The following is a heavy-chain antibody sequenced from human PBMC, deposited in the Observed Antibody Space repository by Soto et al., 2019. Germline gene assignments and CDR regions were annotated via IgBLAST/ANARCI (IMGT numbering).Heavy chain of an antibody. J-gene: IGHJ4*02. V-gene: IGHV3-30*18. D-gene: IGHD5-18*01. CDR3: AKDIVRYTYGACDY. Sequence: QVQLVESVGAVVQPGKSLRLSCAASGFTFNTYGMYWVRQAPGKGLEWVAAISYDGSNKYHADSVKGRFTISRDNSKNTLYLQMNSLRVEDTAVYYCAKDIVRYTYGACDYWGQGALVTVSS. CDR2: ISYDGSNK. CDR1: GFTFNTYG.